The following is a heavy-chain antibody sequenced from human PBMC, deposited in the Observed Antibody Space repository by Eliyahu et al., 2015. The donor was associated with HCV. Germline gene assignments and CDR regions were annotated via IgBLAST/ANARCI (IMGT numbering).Heavy chain of an antibody. V-gene: IGHV3-21*01. D-gene: IGHD6-19*01. J-gene: IGHJ4*02. CDR2: IDXSSTYI. Sequence: GFTFNTYTMNWVRQAPGKGLXWVSAIDXSSTYIDXADXVRGRFTIXRDSAKNSLYLQMNRLRAEDTAVYYCVRAVAVSGTRISGIGFWGQGTLVTVSS. CDR1: GFTFNTYT. CDR3: VRAVAVSGTRISGIGF.